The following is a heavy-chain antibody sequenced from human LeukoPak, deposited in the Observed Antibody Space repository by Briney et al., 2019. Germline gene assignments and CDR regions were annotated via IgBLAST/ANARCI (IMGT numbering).Heavy chain of an antibody. Sequence: SETLSLTCSVSGYSISSGYYWRWIRQPAGKALEWIGRIYTSGTTNYNPSLKSRVTISVDTSKNQFSLKLSSVTAADTAVYYCARGDDFGNYFDYWGQGTLVTVSS. CDR1: GYSISSGYY. D-gene: IGHD4-17*01. CDR3: ARGDDFGNYFDY. J-gene: IGHJ4*02. V-gene: IGHV4-61*02. CDR2: IYTSGTT.